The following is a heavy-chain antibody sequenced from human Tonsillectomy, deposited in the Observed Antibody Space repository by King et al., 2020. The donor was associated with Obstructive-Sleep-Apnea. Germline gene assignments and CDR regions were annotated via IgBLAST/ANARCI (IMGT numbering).Heavy chain of an antibody. V-gene: IGHV1-24*01. CDR1: GYTLTELS. J-gene: IGHJ3*02. D-gene: IGHD6-13*01. CDR3: TTRVTRKYSSSSWTGAFDI. CDR2: FDPEDGER. Sequence: QLVQSGAEVKKPGASVKVSCKVSGYTLTELSMHWVRQAPGKGLEWMGGFDPEDGERIYAQKFQGRVTMTEDTSTDTAYMELSSLRSEDTAVYYCTTRVTRKYSSSSWTGAFDIWGQGTMVTVSS.